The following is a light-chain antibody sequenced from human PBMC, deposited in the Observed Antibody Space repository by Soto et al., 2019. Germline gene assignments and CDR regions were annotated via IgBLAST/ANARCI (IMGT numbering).Light chain of an antibody. CDR3: CSYAGSSLV. CDR2: EGN. Sequence: QSALTQPASVSGSPGQSITISCTGTSSDVGGYNLVSWYQQHPGKVPKVVISEGNKRPSGVSDRFSGSKSGNTASLTISGLQAEDEADYYCCSYAGSSLVFGGGTKVTVL. V-gene: IGLV2-23*01. CDR1: SSDVGGYNL. J-gene: IGLJ2*01.